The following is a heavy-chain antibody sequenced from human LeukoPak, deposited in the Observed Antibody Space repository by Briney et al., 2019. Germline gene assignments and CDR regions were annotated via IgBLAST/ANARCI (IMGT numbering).Heavy chain of an antibody. Sequence: GESLRLSCVASGFTFSDYWMTWVCQAPGKGLEWVANIKQDGSDKKYVDSVKGRFTISRDNAKNSLYLQMDSLRDEDTAVYYCARGGGHYWGQGTLVTVTS. V-gene: IGHV3-7*01. D-gene: IGHD1-26*01. CDR1: GFTFSDYW. CDR3: ARGGGHY. J-gene: IGHJ4*02. CDR2: IKQDGSDK.